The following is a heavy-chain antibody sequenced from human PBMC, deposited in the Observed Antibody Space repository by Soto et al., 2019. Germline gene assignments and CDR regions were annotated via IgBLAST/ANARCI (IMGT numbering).Heavy chain of an antibody. CDR3: ARDSTPGQQLVVGDYYYYGMDV. V-gene: IGHV3-7*05. Sequence: GGSLRLSCAASGFTFSSYWMSWVRQAPGKGLEWVANIKQDGSEKYYVDSVKGRFTISRDNAKNSLYLQMNSLRAEDTAVYYCARDSTPGQQLVVGDYYYYGMDVWGQGTTVTVSS. CDR2: IKQDGSEK. CDR1: GFTFSSYW. D-gene: IGHD6-13*01. J-gene: IGHJ6*02.